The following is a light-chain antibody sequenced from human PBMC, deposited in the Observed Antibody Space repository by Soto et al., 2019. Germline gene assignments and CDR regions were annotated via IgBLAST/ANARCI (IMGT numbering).Light chain of an antibody. J-gene: IGKJ5*01. V-gene: IGKV3-20*01. CDR1: QSVSSTY. Sequence: EIALTQSPGTLSLSPCERATLSFSASQSVSSTYLAWYQQQPGQAPRLLMSGTSNRATGTPDRFSGSGSGTDFTLTISRLEPEDFAVYYCQQYGSPPITFGQGTRLEIK. CDR2: GTS. CDR3: QQYGSPPIT.